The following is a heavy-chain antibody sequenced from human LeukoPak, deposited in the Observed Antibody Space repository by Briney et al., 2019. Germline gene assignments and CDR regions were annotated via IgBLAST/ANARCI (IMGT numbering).Heavy chain of an antibody. D-gene: IGHD3-16*01. J-gene: IGHJ2*01. CDR2: IYSGGST. CDR1: GFTVSSNH. V-gene: IGHV3-53*01. CDR3: ARGGGRGGPWYFDL. Sequence: GGSLRLSCAASGFTVSSNHMSWVRQAPGKGLEWVSVIYSGGSTYYADSVKGRFTISRDNSKNTLCLQMNSLRAEDTAVYYCARGGGRGGPWYFDLWGRGTLVTVSS.